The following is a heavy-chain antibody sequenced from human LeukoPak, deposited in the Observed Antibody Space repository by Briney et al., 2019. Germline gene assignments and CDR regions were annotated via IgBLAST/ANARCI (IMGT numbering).Heavy chain of an antibody. CDR2: IYREGDNT. J-gene: IGHJ4*02. Sequence: GGSLRLSCAVSGFTVSDNYMSWVRQAPGEGLEWVSIIYREGDNTYYAGSVKGRFTISRDNAKNSMYLQMNSLRAEDTAVYYCARWEIRGTAHKLDYWGQGTLVTVSS. D-gene: IGHD1-7*01. V-gene: IGHV3-53*01. CDR3: ARWEIRGTAHKLDY. CDR1: GFTVSDNY.